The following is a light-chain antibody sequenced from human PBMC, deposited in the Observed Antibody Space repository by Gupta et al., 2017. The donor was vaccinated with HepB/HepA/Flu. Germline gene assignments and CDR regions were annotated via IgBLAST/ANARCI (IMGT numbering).Light chain of an antibody. V-gene: IGKV3-20*01. CDR3: QQYGSSPPVT. CDR2: GAS. CDR1: QSVSSSY. J-gene: IGKJ4*01. Sequence: LSXXPXXRATLSCRASQSVSSSYLAWYQQKPGQAPRLLIYGASSRATGIPDRFSGSGSGTDFTLTISRLEPEDFAVYYCQQYGSSPPVTFGGGTKVEIK.